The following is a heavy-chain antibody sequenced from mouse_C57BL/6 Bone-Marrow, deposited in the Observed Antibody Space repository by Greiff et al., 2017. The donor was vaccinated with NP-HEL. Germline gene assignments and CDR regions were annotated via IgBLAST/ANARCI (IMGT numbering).Heavy chain of an antibody. CDR2: IYPGSGST. CDR3: ASRGYGSSYGYFDY. Sequence: QVQLQQPGAELVQPGASVKMSCKASGYTFTSYWITWVKQRPGQGLEWIGDIYPGSGSTNYNEQFKSKATLTVDTSSSTAYMQLSSLTSEDSAVYYCASRGYGSSYGYFDYWGKGTTLTVSS. V-gene: IGHV1-55*01. CDR1: GYTFTSYW. J-gene: IGHJ2*01. D-gene: IGHD1-1*01.